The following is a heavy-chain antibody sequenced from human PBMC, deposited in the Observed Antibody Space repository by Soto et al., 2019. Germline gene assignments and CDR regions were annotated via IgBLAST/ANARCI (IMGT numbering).Heavy chain of an antibody. CDR2: MNPNSGNT. Sequence: QVQLVQSGAEVMKPGASVKVSCKASGYTLASYDINWVRQATGQGLERMGWMNPNSGNTGYAQTFQGRVIMTRNTSTNTAYLELSNLRSEDTAVYSCARPLVVESCTNGVCKVGYSFDLCGQGTIVTVSS. CDR3: ARPLVVESCTNGVCKVGYSFDL. J-gene: IGHJ3*01. CDR1: GYTLASYD. V-gene: IGHV1-8*01. D-gene: IGHD2-8*01.